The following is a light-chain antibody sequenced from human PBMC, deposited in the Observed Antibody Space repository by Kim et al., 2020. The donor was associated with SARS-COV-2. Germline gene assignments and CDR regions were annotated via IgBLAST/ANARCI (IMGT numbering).Light chain of an antibody. J-gene: IGLJ2*01. CDR1: SSNIGAGYD. Sequence: QSVLTQPPSVSGAPGQRVTISCTGSSSNIGAGYDVHWYQQLPGTAPKLLIYGNSNRPSVVPDRFSGSKSGTSASLAITGLQAEDEADYYCQSYDSSLSGVLFGGGTQLTVL. CDR2: GNS. CDR3: QSYDSSLSGVL. V-gene: IGLV1-40*01.